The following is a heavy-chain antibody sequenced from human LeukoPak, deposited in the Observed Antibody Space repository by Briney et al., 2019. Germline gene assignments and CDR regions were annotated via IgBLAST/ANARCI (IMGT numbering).Heavy chain of an antibody. Sequence: QSGGSLRLSCAASGFTFSSYWMHWVRQVPGKGLVWVSRLNPDGSSTYYADSVCGRFTISRDNAKNTLYLQMNRLGVEDTAVYYCARDLTGPVDYWGQGTLVTVSS. J-gene: IGHJ4*02. CDR3: ARDLTGPVDY. D-gene: IGHD3-9*01. V-gene: IGHV3-74*01. CDR1: GFTFSSYW. CDR2: LNPDGSST.